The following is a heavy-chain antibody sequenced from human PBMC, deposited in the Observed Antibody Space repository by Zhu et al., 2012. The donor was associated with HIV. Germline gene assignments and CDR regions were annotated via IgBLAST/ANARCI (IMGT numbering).Heavy chain of an antibody. D-gene: IGHD6-13*01. Sequence: QVQLQESGPGLVKPSETLPLTCTVSGGSISSYYWSWIRQPPGKGLEWIGYIYYSGSTKYNPSLKNRVTISVDTSKNQFSLRLSSVAAADTAVYFCARLQIAPSGDWYFDLWGLAPWSLSPQ. J-gene: IGHJ2*01. CDR3: ARLQIAPSGDWYFDL. CDR2: IYYSGST. CDR1: GGSISSYY. V-gene: IGHV4-59*01.